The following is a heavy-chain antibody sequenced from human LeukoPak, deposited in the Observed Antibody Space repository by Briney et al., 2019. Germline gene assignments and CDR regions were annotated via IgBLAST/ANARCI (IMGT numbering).Heavy chain of an antibody. CDR2: IYPGDSDT. CDR1: GYSFTSYW. V-gene: IGHV5-51*01. D-gene: IGHD1-1*01. CDR3: ARQLGTGTSPFDP. Sequence: NLGESLKISCKGSGYSFTSYWIGWVRQMPGKGLEWMGIIYPGDSDTRYSPSFQGQVTISANKSISTAYLQWSSLKASDTAMYYCARQLGTGTSPFDPWGQGTLVTVSS. J-gene: IGHJ5*02.